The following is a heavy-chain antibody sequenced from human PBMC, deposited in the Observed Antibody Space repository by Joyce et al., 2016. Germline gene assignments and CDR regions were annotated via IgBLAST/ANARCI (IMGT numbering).Heavy chain of an antibody. CDR1: AGSFSGYY. J-gene: IGHJ6*02. V-gene: IGHV4-34*01. CDR3: ARCGSGPGIVGATDYYYYYGMDV. Sequence: QVQLQQWGAGLLKPSETLSLTGAVYAGSFSGYYWSWIRQPPGKGLEWIGEINHSGSNNYNPSLKSRVTISVDTSKNQFSLKLSSVTAADTAVYYCARCGSGPGIVGATDYYYYYGMDVWGQGTTVTVSS. D-gene: IGHD1-26*01. CDR2: INHSGSN.